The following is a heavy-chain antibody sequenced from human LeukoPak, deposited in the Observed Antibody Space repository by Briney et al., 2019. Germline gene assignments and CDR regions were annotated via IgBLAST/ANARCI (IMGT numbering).Heavy chain of an antibody. CDR3: TTAMVYSSGLY. CDR1: GFTFSNAW. D-gene: IGHD6-19*01. CDR2: IKSKTDGGTT. V-gene: IGHV3-15*01. Sequence: NPGGSLRLSCAASGFTFSNAWMSWVRQAPGRGLEWVGRIKSKTDGGTTDYAAPVKGRFTISRDDSKNTLYLQMNSLKTEDTAVYYCTTAMVYSSGLYWGQGTLVTVSS. J-gene: IGHJ4*02.